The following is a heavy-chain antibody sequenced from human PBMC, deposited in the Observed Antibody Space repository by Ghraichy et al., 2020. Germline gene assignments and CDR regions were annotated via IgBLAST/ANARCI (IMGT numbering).Heavy chain of an antibody. J-gene: IGHJ2*01. V-gene: IGHV3-48*01. Sequence: LSLTCEGSGFSFSDYSMIWVRLTPRKALEWVSYITGSSITIFYTDSVKGRFTISRDNAKNSLYLQMNSLRAEDTAVYYCARLPLPRRAAVGDWYFELWGRGTLVTVSS. CDR2: ITGSSITI. D-gene: IGHD6-13*01. CDR3: ARLPLPRRAAVGDWYFEL. CDR1: GFSFSDYS.